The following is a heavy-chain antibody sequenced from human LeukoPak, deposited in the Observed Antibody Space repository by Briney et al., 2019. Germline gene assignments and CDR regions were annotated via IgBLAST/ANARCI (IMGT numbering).Heavy chain of an antibody. Sequence: KPSETLFLTCTVSGCSISSSGYYWGWIRQPPGKGLEWVASIYCSGSTYYNPSLNSRATTSVEPYTNLLSHQRSSLPAAHTAVYCCARHEYSGSYYGLSWFDPWGQGTLVTVSS. D-gene: IGHD1-26*01. CDR1: GCSISSSGYY. CDR3: ARHEYSGSYYGLSWFDP. V-gene: IGHV4-39*01. J-gene: IGHJ5*02. CDR2: IYCSGST.